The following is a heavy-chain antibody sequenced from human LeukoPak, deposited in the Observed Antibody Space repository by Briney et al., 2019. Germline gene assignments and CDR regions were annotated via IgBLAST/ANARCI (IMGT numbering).Heavy chain of an antibody. V-gene: IGHV4-59*01. Sequence: PSETLSFTCTVSGGSISSYYWSWIRQPPGKGLEWIGYIYYSGSTNYNPSLKSRVTISVDTSKNQFSLKLSSVTAADTAVYYCARDLQISGWDYYGMDVWGQGTTVTVSS. CDR1: GGSISSYY. CDR3: ARDLQISGWDYYGMDV. CDR2: IYYSGST. D-gene: IGHD6-19*01. J-gene: IGHJ6*02.